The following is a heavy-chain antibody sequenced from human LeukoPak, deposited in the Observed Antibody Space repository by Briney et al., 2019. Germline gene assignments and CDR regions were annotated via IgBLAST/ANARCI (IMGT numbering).Heavy chain of an antibody. J-gene: IGHJ4*02. Sequence: ASVKVSCKASGYTFTGYYMHWVRQAPGQGLEWMGRINPNSGGTNYAQKFQGSVTMTRDTSISTAYMELSRLRSDDTAVYYCARMADIVVVPAAIVYYFDYWGQGTLVTVSS. V-gene: IGHV1-2*06. CDR3: ARMADIVVVPAAIVYYFDY. CDR1: GYTFTGYY. CDR2: INPNSGGT. D-gene: IGHD2-2*01.